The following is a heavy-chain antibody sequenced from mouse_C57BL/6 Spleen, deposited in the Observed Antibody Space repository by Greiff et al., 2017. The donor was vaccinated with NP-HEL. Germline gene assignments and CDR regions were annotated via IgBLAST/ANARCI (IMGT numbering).Heavy chain of an antibody. CDR1: GFSLTSYG. D-gene: IGHD2-3*01. CDR3: ARRCYDGDYAMDY. J-gene: IGHJ4*01. CDR2: IWSGGST. V-gene: IGHV2-2*01. Sequence: VMLVESGPGLVQPSQSLSITCTVSGFSLTSYGVHWVRQSPGKGLEWLGVIWSGGSTDYNAAFISRLSISKDNSKSQVFFKMNSLQADDTAIYYCARRCYDGDYAMDYWGQGTSVTVSS.